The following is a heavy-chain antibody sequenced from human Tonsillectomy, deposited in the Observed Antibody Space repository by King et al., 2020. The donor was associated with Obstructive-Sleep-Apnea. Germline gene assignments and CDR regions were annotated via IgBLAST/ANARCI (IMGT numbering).Heavy chain of an antibody. Sequence: QLVQSGAEVKKPGSSVKVSCKASGGTFSSYAISWVRQAPGQGLEWMGGIIPILGIANYAQKFQGRVTITADKSTSTAYMELSSLRSEDTAVYYCAREGVLRYFRPKGGMDVWGQGTTVTVSS. D-gene: IGHD3-9*01. V-gene: IGHV1-69*10. CDR2: IIPILGIA. CDR1: GGTFSSYA. J-gene: IGHJ6*02. CDR3: AREGVLRYFRPKGGMDV.